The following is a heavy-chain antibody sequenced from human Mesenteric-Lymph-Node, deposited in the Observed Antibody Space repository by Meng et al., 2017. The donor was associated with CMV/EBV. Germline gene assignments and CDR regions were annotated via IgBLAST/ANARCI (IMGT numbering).Heavy chain of an antibody. CDR3: ARTIPPDY. J-gene: IGHJ4*02. CDR1: GFTFSSYW. Sequence: GGSLRLSCAASGFTFSSYWMSWVRQAPGKGLEWVSVIYSGGSTYYADSVKGRFTISRDNSKNTLYLQMNSLRAEDTAVYYCARTIPPDYWGQGTLVTVSS. V-gene: IGHV3-66*02. D-gene: IGHD3-3*01. CDR2: IYSGGST.